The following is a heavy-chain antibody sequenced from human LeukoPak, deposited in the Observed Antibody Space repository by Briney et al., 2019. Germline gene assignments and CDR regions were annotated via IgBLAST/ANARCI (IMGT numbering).Heavy chain of an antibody. Sequence: GESLKISCRGSAYSFTTYWIGWVRQMPGKGLEWMGIIYPGDSHTTYSPSFQGQVTMSADKSISTAYLQWSSLKASDTAIYYCARRGRDGYNQYHLDYWGQGTLVTVSS. D-gene: IGHD5-24*01. V-gene: IGHV5-51*01. J-gene: IGHJ4*02. CDR1: AYSFTTYW. CDR3: ARRGRDGYNQYHLDY. CDR2: IYPGDSHT.